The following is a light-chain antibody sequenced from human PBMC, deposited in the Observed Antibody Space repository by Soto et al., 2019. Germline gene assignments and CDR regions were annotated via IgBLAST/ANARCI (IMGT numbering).Light chain of an antibody. J-gene: IGLJ1*01. V-gene: IGLV2-23*01. CDR1: SSGVGSNNP. CDR2: EGS. CDR3: CSYAGSSTPYV. Sequence: QSVLTQPASVSGSPGQSITISCTGTSSGVGSNNPVSAYQQHPGKAPKLMIYEGSKRLSGVSNLFSGSKSGNTASRTIAWLEAEEEADYYCCSYAGSSTPYVVGTWTNVTVL.